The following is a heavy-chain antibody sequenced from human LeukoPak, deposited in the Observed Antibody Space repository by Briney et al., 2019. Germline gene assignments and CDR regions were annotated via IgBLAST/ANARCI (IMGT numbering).Heavy chain of an antibody. J-gene: IGHJ4*02. D-gene: IGHD1-1*01. CDR1: GFTVSGSA. CDR2: IRSKTNSYAT. V-gene: IGHV3-73*01. Sequence: PGGSLRLSCAASGFTVSGSAMHWVRQASGKGLEWVGRIRSKTNSYATSYAASVKGRFALSRDDSKNTAHLQMNSLKTEDTAVYSCTRYNVGFESWGQGTLVTVSS. CDR3: TRYNVGFES.